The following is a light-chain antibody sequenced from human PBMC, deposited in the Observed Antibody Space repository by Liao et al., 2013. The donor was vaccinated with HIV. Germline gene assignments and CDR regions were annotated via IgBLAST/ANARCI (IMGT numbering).Light chain of an antibody. Sequence: SYELTQSPSVSVSPGQTASISCSGDKLGHKYASWYQQKPGQSPVLVIYRNNKRPSGIPERFSGSNSGNTATLTISGTQAMDEADYYCQAWDSSTGVFGTGTKVTVL. CDR1: KLGHKY. J-gene: IGLJ1*01. CDR3: QAWDSSTGV. V-gene: IGLV3-1*01. CDR2: RNN.